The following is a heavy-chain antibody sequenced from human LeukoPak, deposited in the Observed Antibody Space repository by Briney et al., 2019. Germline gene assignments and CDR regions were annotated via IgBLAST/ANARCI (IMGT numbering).Heavy chain of an antibody. D-gene: IGHD3-10*01. CDR3: ASVYYGYYFDY. Sequence: GGSLRLSXAASGFTFSSYAMSWGRQAPGKGLEWVSAISGSGGSTYYADSVKGRFTISRDNSKNTLYLQMNSPRAEDTAVYYCASVYYGYYFDYWGQGTLVTVSS. CDR1: GFTFSSYA. V-gene: IGHV3-23*01. CDR2: ISGSGGST. J-gene: IGHJ4*02.